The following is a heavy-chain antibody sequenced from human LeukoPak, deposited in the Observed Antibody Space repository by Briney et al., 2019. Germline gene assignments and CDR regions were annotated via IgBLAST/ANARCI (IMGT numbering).Heavy chain of an antibody. J-gene: IGHJ4*02. CDR3: ARGIPGYFGTSGYYYEY. CDR2: IHHSEST. D-gene: IGHD3-22*01. Sequence: SETLSLTCTVSGGSISNYYWSWIRQPPGKGLEWIGEIHHSESTNFNPSLKSRVTISVDKSKNHFSLSLTSVSAADTAVYYCARGIPGYFGTSGYYYEYWGQGILVTVSS. V-gene: IGHV4-59*12. CDR1: GGSISNYY.